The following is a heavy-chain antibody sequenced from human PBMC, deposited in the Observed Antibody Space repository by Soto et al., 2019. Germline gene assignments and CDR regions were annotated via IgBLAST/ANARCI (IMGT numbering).Heavy chain of an antibody. D-gene: IGHD3-10*01. CDR2: INHSGST. CDR3: ARGDYYYGSGSYRGFAFDI. J-gene: IGHJ3*02. Sequence: SETLSLTCAVYGGSFSGYYWSWIRQPPGKGLEWIGEINHSGSTNYNPSLKSRVTISVDTSKNQFSLKLSSVTAADTAVYYCARGDYYYGSGSYRGFAFDIWGQGTMVTGSS. CDR1: GGSFSGYY. V-gene: IGHV4-34*01.